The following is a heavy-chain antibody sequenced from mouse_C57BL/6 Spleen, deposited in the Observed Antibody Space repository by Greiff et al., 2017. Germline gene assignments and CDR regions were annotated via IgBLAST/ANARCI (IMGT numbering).Heavy chain of an antibody. V-gene: IGHV5-17*01. CDR3: AREGDSYFDY. CDR2: ISSGSSTI. Sequence: DVQLQESGGGLVKPGGSLKLSCAASGFTFSDYGMHWVRQAPEKGLEWVAYISSGSSTIYYADTVKGRFTISRDNAKNTLFLQMTSLRSEDTAMYYCAREGDSYFDYWGQGTTLTVSS. CDR1: GFTFSDYG. J-gene: IGHJ2*01.